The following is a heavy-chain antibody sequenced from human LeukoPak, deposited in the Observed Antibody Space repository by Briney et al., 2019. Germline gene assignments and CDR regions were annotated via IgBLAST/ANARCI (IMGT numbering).Heavy chain of an antibody. Sequence: GGSLRLSCAASGFFFSDYGMNWVRQAHGKGLEWISYISSGSSDIFYADSVKGRFTISRDNAKNSLFLQMSRLRGEDTAVYYCASGYDFSSGSKRGFDNWGQGTLVTVSS. J-gene: IGHJ4*02. CDR3: ASGYDFSSGSKRGFDN. V-gene: IGHV3-48*01. CDR2: ISSGSSDI. CDR1: GFFFSDYG. D-gene: IGHD3-3*01.